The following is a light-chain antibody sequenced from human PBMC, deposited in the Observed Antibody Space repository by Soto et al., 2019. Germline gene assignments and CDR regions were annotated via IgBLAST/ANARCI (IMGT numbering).Light chain of an antibody. Sequence: QSVLTEPPSVSGAPGQRVTIYCTGISSNIGAGYDVQWYQQLPGTAHKLLSYGNRNRPSGVPDRVSGTKSGTSASLVITGLHAEDDADYYCQSYDSSLSGYVFGTGTKLTVL. V-gene: IGLV1-40*01. CDR1: SSNIGAGYD. J-gene: IGLJ1*01. CDR2: GNR. CDR3: QSYDSSLSGYV.